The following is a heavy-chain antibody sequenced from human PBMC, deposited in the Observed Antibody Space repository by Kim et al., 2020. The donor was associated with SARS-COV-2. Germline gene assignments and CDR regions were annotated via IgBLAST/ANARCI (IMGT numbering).Heavy chain of an antibody. CDR3: AKEGAYYDSSGLEDLDY. J-gene: IGHJ4*02. D-gene: IGHD3-22*01. Sequence: VKGRFTISRDNSKNTLYLQRNSLRAEDTALYYCAKEGAYYDSSGLEDLDYWGQGTLVTVSS. V-gene: IGHV3-33*06.